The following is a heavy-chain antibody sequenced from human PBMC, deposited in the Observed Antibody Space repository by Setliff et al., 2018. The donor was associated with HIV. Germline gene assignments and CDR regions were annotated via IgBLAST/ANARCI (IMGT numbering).Heavy chain of an antibody. CDR2: IKSKTDGGTT. Sequence: GGSLRPSCAASGFTFSNAWMNWVRQAPGKGLEWVGRIKSKTDGGTTDYAAPVKGRFTISRDDSKNTLYLQMNSLKTEDTAIYYCTTKPPAADFQHWGQGTLVTVSS. CDR1: GFTFSNAW. V-gene: IGHV3-15*07. J-gene: IGHJ1*01. CDR3: TTKPPAADFQH. D-gene: IGHD2-2*01.